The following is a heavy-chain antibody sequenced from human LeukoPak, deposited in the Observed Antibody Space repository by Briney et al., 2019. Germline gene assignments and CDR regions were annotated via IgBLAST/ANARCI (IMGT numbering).Heavy chain of an antibody. CDR1: GGSISSSSYY. J-gene: IGHJ6*02. CDR3: ARHLNYYGSGSYGAYYYYGMDV. CDR2: IYYSGST. V-gene: IGHV4-39*07. D-gene: IGHD3-10*01. Sequence: PSETLSLTCTVSGGSISSSSYYWGWIRQPPGKGLEWIGSIYYSGSTYYNPSLKSRVTISVDTSKNQFSLKLSSVTAADTAVYYCARHLNYYGSGSYGAYYYYGMDVWGQGTTVTVSS.